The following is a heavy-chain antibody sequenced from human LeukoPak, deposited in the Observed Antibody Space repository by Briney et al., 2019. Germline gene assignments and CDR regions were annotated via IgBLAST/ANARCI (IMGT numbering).Heavy chain of an antibody. D-gene: IGHD2-21*02. CDR3: ARGFVLGAAKNYFDY. Sequence: GGSLRLSCAASGFTFSSYAMSWVRQAPGKGLEWVSAISGSGGSTYYADSVKGRFTISRDNSKNTLSLQMNSLRAEDTALYYCARGFVLGAAKNYFDYWGQGALVTVSS. CDR2: ISGSGGST. J-gene: IGHJ4*02. CDR1: GFTFSSYA. V-gene: IGHV3-23*01.